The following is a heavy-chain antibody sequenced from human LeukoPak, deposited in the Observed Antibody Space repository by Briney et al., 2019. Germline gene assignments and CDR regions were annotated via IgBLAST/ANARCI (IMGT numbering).Heavy chain of an antibody. D-gene: IGHD6-19*01. CDR2: IFHSGST. CDR1: GDSMSRGIYY. V-gene: IGHV4-61*01. Sequence: SETLSLTCNVSGDSMSRGIYYWSWIRQPPGKGLEWIGYIFHSGSTNYNPSLKSRVAMSLDMSKNQFSVTLTSVTAADTAVYYCARGGQHSGWWNIWGQGTLVTVSS. CDR3: ARGGQHSGWWNI. J-gene: IGHJ4*02.